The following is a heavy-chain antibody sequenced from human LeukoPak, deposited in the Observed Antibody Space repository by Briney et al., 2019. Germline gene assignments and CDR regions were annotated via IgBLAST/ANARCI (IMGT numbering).Heavy chain of an antibody. D-gene: IGHD3-16*01. CDR3: VTRITRAFWFDP. V-gene: IGHV1-69-2*01. Sequence: GATVKISCKASGYTFTDYYIHWVQQAPGKGLEWMGRVDPEDGETIYAEKFQGRVTITADTSTHTAYMELSSLRSEDTAVYYCVTRITRAFWFDPWGQGTLVTVSS. J-gene: IGHJ5*02. CDR2: VDPEDGET. CDR1: GYTFTDYY.